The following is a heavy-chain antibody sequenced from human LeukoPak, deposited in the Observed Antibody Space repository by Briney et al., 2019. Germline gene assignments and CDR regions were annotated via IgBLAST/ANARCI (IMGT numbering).Heavy chain of an antibody. J-gene: IGHJ6*03. CDR3: AGLLTGYVSNYYMDV. D-gene: IGHD3-9*01. CDR1: GGSISSSSYY. Sequence: SETLSLTCTVSGGSISSSSYYWGWIRQPPGKGLEWIGSIYYSGSTYYNPSLKSRVTISVDTSKNQFSLKLSSVTAADTAVYYCAGLLTGYVSNYYMDVWGKGTTVTVSS. CDR2: IYYSGST. V-gene: IGHV4-39*01.